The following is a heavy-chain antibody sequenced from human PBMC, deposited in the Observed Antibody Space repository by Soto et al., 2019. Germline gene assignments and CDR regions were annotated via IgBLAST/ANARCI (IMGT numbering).Heavy chain of an antibody. CDR3: ARDEHSSGWYGTALFDY. CDR2: IKQDGSEK. V-gene: IGHV3-7*01. D-gene: IGHD6-19*01. J-gene: IGHJ4*02. Sequence: PGGSLRLSCAASGFTFSSYWMSWVRQAPGKGLEWVGNIKQDGSEKYYVDSVKGRFTISRDNAKNSLYLQMNSLRAEDTAVYYCARDEHSSGWYGTALFDYWGQGTLVTVSS. CDR1: GFTFSSYW.